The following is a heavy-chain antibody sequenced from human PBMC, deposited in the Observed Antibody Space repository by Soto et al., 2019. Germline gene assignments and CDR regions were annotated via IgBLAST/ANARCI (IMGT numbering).Heavy chain of an antibody. CDR3: AHGDPLDFHF. Sequence: QITLRESGPALVKPTQTLTLTCTFSGFSLTTSGEAVGWIRQPPGKALEWLALIYWNGIERYSPSLKSRLSITKDTSKNDVVLTMANMDPVDTATYYCAHGDPLDFHFWGQGTLVTVSP. V-gene: IGHV2-5*01. CDR1: GFSLTTSGEA. CDR2: IYWNGIE. J-gene: IGHJ4*02. D-gene: IGHD3-10*01.